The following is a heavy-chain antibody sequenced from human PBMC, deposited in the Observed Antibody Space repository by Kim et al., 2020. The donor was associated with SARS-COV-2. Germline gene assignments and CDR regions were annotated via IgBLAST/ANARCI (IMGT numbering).Heavy chain of an antibody. CDR1: GGTFSSYA. CDR2: IIPIFGTA. V-gene: IGHV1-69*13. D-gene: IGHD3-22*01. J-gene: IGHJ4*02. Sequence: SVKVSCKASGGTFSSYAISWVRQAPGQGLEWMGGIIPIFGTANYAQKFQGRVTITADESTSTAYMELSSLRSEDTAVYYCARRKFLKAGYYDYWGQGTLVTVSS. CDR3: ARRKFLKAGYYDY.